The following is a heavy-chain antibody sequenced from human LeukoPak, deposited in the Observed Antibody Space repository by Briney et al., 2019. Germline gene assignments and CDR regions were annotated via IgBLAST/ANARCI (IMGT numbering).Heavy chain of an antibody. J-gene: IGHJ4*02. CDR3: AKVFGSYYDSSGYYYDY. D-gene: IGHD3-22*01. CDR2: INSDGSST. CDR1: GFTFSNYW. V-gene: IGHV3-74*01. Sequence: GGSLRLSCAASGFTFSNYWMHWVRQAPGKGLVWVSRINSDGSSTTYADSVKGRFTISRDNSKNTLYLQMNSLRAEDTAVYYCAKVFGSYYDSSGYYYDYWGQGTLVTVSS.